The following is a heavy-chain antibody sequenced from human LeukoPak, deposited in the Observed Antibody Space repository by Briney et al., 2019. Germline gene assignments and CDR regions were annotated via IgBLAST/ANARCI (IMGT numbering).Heavy chain of an antibody. V-gene: IGHV4-59*01. CDR3: ARGGIVAPNWFDP. Sequence: PSETLSLTCTVSGGSISSYYWSWIRQPPGKGLEWIGYIYYSGSTNYNPSLKSRVTISVDTSKNQFSLKLSSVTAADTAVYYCARGGIVAPNWFDPWGQGTLVTASS. CDR2: IYYSGST. CDR1: GGSISSYY. J-gene: IGHJ5*02. D-gene: IGHD1-26*01.